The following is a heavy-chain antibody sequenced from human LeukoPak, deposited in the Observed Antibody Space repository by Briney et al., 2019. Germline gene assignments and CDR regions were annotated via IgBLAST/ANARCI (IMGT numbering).Heavy chain of an antibody. CDR1: GFTFSSYG. V-gene: IGHV3-30*18. CDR2: ISYDGSNK. CDR3: AKPLTYYYDSGNFYNGPFFDY. J-gene: IGHJ4*02. D-gene: IGHD3-10*01. Sequence: PGRSLRLSCAASGFTFSSYGMHWVRQAPGKGLEWVAVISYDGSNKYYADSVKGRFTISRDNSKNTLYLQMNSLRAEDTAVYYCAKPLTYYYDSGNFYNGPFFDYWGQGTLVTVSS.